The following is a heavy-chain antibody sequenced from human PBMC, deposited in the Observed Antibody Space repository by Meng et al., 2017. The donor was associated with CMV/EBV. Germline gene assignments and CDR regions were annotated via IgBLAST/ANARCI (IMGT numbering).Heavy chain of an antibody. CDR1: GFTFSSYA. Sequence: GGSLRLSCAASGFTFSSYAMHWVRQAPGKGREWVAVISYDGSNKYYADSVKGRFTISRDNSKNTLYLQMNSLRAEDTAVYYCARDSVAGLYCSSTSCYSAAYYYYGMDVWGQGTTVTVSS. D-gene: IGHD2-2*02. CDR3: ARDSVAGLYCSSTSCYSAAYYYYGMDV. V-gene: IGHV3-30*04. CDR2: ISYDGSNK. J-gene: IGHJ6*02.